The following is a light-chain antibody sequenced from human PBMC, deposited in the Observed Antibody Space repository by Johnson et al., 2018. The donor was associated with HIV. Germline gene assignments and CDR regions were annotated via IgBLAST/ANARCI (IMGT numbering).Light chain of an antibody. CDR3: GTWDTRLSVLYV. Sequence: QSVLTQPPSVSAAPGRWVTVSCSGTTSNIGDHSVSWYQQLPGTAPKLLIYESNKRPSGIPDRFSGSKSGTSATLGITGLQTGDEADYYCGTWDTRLSVLYVFGSRTKVTVL. CDR1: TSNIGDHS. CDR2: ESN. J-gene: IGLJ1*01. V-gene: IGLV1-51*02.